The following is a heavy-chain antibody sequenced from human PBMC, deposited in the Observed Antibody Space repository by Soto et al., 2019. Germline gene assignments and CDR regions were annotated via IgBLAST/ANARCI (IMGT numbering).Heavy chain of an antibody. CDR3: ARDPVTTNSYYYYMDV. J-gene: IGHJ6*03. CDR2: IWYDGSNK. V-gene: IGHV3-33*01. CDR1: GFTFSSYG. D-gene: IGHD4-4*01. Sequence: QVQLVESGGGVVQPGRSLRLSCAASGFTFSSYGMHWVRQAPGKGLAWVAVIWYDGSNKYYVDSVKGRFTISRDNSKNTLYLQMNSLRAEDTAVYYCARDPVTTNSYYYYMDVWGKGTTVTVSS.